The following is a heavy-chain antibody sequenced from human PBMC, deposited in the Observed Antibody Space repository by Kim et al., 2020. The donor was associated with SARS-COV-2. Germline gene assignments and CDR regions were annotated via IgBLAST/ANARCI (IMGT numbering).Heavy chain of an antibody. J-gene: IGHJ6*02. CDR1: GFTVSNNY. V-gene: IGHV3-53*01. CDR3: GRDWYTGSLGYGSGAPIDV. D-gene: IGHD3-10*01. Sequence: GGSLRLSCAASGFTVSNNYMTWVRQAPGKGLEWVSIIYSGGITYYADSVKGRFTISRDNSKNTVFLQMNRLRAEDSAVYYCGRDWYTGSLGYGSGAPIDVWGQGTTVTVSS. CDR2: IYSGGIT.